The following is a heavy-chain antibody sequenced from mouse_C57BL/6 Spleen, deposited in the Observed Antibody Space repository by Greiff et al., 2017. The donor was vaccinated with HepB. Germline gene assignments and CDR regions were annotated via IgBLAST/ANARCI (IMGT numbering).Heavy chain of an antibody. J-gene: IGHJ2*01. CDR1: GFTFSDYG. Sequence: EVHLVESGGGLVKPGGSLKLSCAASGFTFSDYGMHWVRQAPEKGLEWVAYISSGSSTIYYADTVKGRFTISRDNAKNTLFLQMTSLRSEDTAMYYCARGYYSNPYYFDYWGQGTTLTVSS. CDR3: ARGYYSNPYYFDY. V-gene: IGHV5-17*01. D-gene: IGHD2-5*01. CDR2: ISSGSSTI.